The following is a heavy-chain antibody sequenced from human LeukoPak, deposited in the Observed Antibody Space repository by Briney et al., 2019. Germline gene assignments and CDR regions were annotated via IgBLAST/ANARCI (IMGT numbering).Heavy chain of an antibody. CDR2: INQDASEI. D-gene: IGHD2-21*02. CDR3: ATDRDNSDWQKRFDS. CDR1: GFTFSTYW. V-gene: IGHV3-7*01. Sequence: GGSLRLSCAASGFTFSTYWINCYRQAPGKGLDGVGNINQDASEINYVDSVRGRFTISRDNAKNSLHLQMNSLRAEDTAVYYCATDRDNSDWQKRFDSWGQGTLVTVSS. J-gene: IGHJ4*02.